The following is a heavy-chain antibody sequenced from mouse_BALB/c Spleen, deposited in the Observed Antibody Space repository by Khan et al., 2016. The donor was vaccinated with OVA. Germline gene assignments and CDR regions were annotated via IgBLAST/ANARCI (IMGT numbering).Heavy chain of an antibody. CDR2: INTYTGEP. D-gene: IGHD3-3*01. J-gene: IGHJ1*01. V-gene: IGHV9-3-1*01. CDR1: AYTFTNYG. Sequence: QIQLVQSGPELKKPGETVKISCKASAYTFTNYGMNWVKQAPGKGLKWMGWINTYTGEPTYTDDFKGRFAFSLETSASTAYLQINNLKTEDTATYVRERGASFWYLDVWGAGTTVTVSS. CDR3: ERGASFWYLDV.